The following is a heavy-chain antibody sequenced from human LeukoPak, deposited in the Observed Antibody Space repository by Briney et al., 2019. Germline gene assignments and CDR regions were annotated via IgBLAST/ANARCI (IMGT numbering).Heavy chain of an antibody. Sequence: SETLPLTCTVSGGSVSSGSYYWSWIRQPPGKGLEWIGYIYYSGSTNYNPSLKSRVTISVDTSKNQFSLKLSSVTAADTAVYYCAREGINTAMVVHWGQGTLVTVSS. D-gene: IGHD5-18*01. J-gene: IGHJ4*02. CDR1: GGSVSSGSYY. V-gene: IGHV4-61*01. CDR2: IYYSGST. CDR3: AREGINTAMVVH.